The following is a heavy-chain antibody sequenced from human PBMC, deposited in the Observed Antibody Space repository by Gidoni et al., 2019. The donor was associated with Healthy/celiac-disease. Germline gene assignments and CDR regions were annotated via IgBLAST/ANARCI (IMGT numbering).Heavy chain of an antibody. V-gene: IGHV5-51*01. CDR1: GSSFTSYW. CDR3: AINYYDSSGYPVAYFDY. J-gene: IGHJ4*02. Sequence: EVQLVQSGAEVKKPGESLKISCKGSGSSFTSYWIGWVRQMPGKGLEWMGIIFPGDADARYSPSFQGQVTISADKSISTAYLQWSSLKASDTAMYYCAINYYDSSGYPVAYFDYWGQGTLVTVSS. D-gene: IGHD3-22*01. CDR2: IFPGDADA.